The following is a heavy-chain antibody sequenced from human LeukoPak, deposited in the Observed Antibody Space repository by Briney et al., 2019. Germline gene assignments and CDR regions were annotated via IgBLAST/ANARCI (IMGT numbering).Heavy chain of an antibody. CDR1: GGSFSGYY. V-gene: IGHV4-34*01. J-gene: IGHJ4*02. Sequence: SETLSLTCAVYGGSFSGYYWSWIRQPPGKGLEWIGEINHSGTTNYNPSLTSRATISVATSKNQFSLRLSSVTAADTAMYYCARGRMPVPGEYELQPPLWWGQGTLVTVSS. CDR2: INHSGTT. CDR3: ARGRMPVPGEYELQPPLW. D-gene: IGHD1-1*01.